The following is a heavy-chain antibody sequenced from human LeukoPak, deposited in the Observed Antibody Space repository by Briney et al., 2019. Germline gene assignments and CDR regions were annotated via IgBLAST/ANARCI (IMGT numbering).Heavy chain of an antibody. V-gene: IGHV3-48*03. CDR3: ASVDTALFHFYGMDV. CDR2: IGNRGATV. J-gene: IGHJ6*02. D-gene: IGHD5-18*01. Sequence: LPGGSLRLSCVASGFTFSSYEMNWVRQAPGKGLEWVSYIGNRGATVYYADSVKGRFTISRDNAKNSLSLQMNSLRVEDTAVYYCASVDTALFHFYGMDVWGPGATVTVSS. CDR1: GFTFSSYE.